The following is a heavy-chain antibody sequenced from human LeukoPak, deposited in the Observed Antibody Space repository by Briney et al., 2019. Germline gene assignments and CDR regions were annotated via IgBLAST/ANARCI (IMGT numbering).Heavy chain of an antibody. V-gene: IGHV3-48*03. J-gene: IGHJ6*02. D-gene: IGHD3-10*02. CDR3: ARDLHYYVAMDV. Sequence: TGGSLRLSCAASGFTFSSYQMTWVRQAPGKGLQWVSYITSTGTTIHYADSVKGRFTISRDNANNSLFLQMNSLRAEDTAVYYCARDLHYYVAMDVWGQGTTVTVSS. CDR1: GFTFSSYQ. CDR2: ITSTGTTI.